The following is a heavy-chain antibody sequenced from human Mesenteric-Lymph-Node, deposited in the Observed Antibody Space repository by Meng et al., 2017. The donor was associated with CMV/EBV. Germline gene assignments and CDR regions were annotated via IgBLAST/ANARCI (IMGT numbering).Heavy chain of an antibody. V-gene: IGHV3-48*03. CDR3: TRVGGPFVGPTGSNDC. CDR2: ISTSGNSI. D-gene: IGHD1-1*01. J-gene: IGHJ4*02. CDR1: GFTFSSYE. Sequence: GGSLRLSCAASGFTFSSYEMNWVRQAPGKGLEWVSFISTSGNSIYYADSVKGRFTISRDNAKNPLFLQMSSLRVEDTAVYYCTRVGGPFVGPTGSNDCWGQGTLVTVSS.